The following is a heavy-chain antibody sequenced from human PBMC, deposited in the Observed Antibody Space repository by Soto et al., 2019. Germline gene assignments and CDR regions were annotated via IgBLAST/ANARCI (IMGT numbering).Heavy chain of an antibody. CDR3: AKVGERIRYYFDY. J-gene: IGHJ4*02. Sequence: EVQLLESGGGLVQPGGSLTLSCAASGFTFNNYAMNWVRQAPGKGPEWVSAISGSGDKTYYAVSVKGRFTISRDISKNMVYLQMNSLRADATAVYYCAKVGERIRYYFDYWGQGPLVTVSS. CDR2: ISGSGDKT. D-gene: IGHD2-21*01. V-gene: IGHV3-23*01. CDR1: GFTFNNYA.